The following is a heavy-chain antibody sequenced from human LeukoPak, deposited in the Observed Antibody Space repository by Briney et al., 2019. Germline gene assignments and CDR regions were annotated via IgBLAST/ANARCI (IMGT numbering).Heavy chain of an antibody. J-gene: IGHJ4*02. Sequence: PSETLSLTCTVSGGSISSYYWSWIRQPPGKGLEWIGYIYYSGSTNYNPSLKSRVTISVDTSKNQFSLKLSSVTAADTAVYYCARHSPDIVATIDYWGQGTLVTVSS. CDR1: GGSISSYY. D-gene: IGHD5-12*01. CDR3: ARHSPDIVATIDY. V-gene: IGHV4-59*08. CDR2: IYYSGST.